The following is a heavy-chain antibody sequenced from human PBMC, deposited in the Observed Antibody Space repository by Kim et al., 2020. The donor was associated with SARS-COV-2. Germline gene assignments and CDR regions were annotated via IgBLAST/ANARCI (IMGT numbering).Heavy chain of an antibody. D-gene: IGHD3-16*01. V-gene: IGHV3-11*04. CDR3: ATDAFRDY. J-gene: IGHJ4*02. Sequence: GSTIYYADSVKGRFTISRDNAKNSLYLQMNSLRAEDTAVYYCATDAFRDYWGQGTLVTVSS. CDR2: GSTI.